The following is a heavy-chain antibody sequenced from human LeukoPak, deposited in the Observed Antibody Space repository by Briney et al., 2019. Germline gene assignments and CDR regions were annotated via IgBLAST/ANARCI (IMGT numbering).Heavy chain of an antibody. D-gene: IGHD2-15*01. V-gene: IGHV3-7*03. Sequence: GGSLRLSCAASGFTFSSYWMNWVRQAPEKGLEWVANIKQDGSEKYYVDSVKGRFTISRDNAKNSLYLQMNSLRDEDTAVYYCASDSPGYSSGSYLTYWGQGTLVTVSS. CDR3: ASDSPGYSSGSYLTY. CDR1: GFTFSSYW. CDR2: IKQDGSEK. J-gene: IGHJ4*02.